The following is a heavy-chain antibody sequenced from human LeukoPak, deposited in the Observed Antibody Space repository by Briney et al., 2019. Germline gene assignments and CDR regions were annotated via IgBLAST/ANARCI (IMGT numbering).Heavy chain of an antibody. D-gene: IGHD2-2*01. CDR3: AREDTRRGSRGYFDY. Sequence: GASVKVPCKASGYTFTSYGISWVRQAPGQGLEWMGWISGDNGSTNYAQKLQGRVTMTTDTSTSTAYMELRSLRSDDSAIYYCAREDTRRGSRGYFDYWGQGTLVTVSS. V-gene: IGHV1-18*01. J-gene: IGHJ4*02. CDR1: GYTFTSYG. CDR2: ISGDNGST.